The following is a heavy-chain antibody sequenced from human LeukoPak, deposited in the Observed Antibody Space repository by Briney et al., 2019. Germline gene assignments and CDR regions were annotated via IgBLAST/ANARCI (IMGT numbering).Heavy chain of an antibody. CDR1: GFTFSNAW. CDR2: IKSKTDGGTT. Sequence: GGSLRLPCAASGFTFSNAWMSWVRQAPGKGLEWVGRIKSKTDGGTTDYAAPVKGRFTISRDDSKNTLYLQMNSPKTEDTAVYYCTTTSNDILTGYCDYWGQGTLVTVSS. V-gene: IGHV3-15*01. CDR3: TTTSNDILTGYCDY. D-gene: IGHD3-9*01. J-gene: IGHJ4*02.